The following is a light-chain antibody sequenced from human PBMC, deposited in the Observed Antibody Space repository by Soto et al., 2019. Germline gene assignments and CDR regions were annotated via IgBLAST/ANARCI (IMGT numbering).Light chain of an antibody. V-gene: IGKV1-5*03. CDR1: QSVGSS. Sequence: IQMTQSPSTLSASVGDRVTITCRASQSVGSSLAWYQQKPGKAPKLLIYKASSLQSGVPSRFSGSASGTEFTLTISSLQPDDFAAYYCQQYSSYSTWTFGQGTKVDIK. J-gene: IGKJ1*01. CDR3: QQYSSYSTWT. CDR2: KAS.